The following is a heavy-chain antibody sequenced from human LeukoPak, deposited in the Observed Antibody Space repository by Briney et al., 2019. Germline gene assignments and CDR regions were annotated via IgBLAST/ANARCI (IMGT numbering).Heavy chain of an antibody. J-gene: IGHJ5*02. CDR3: ARDVVMVTYWFDP. CDR2: INPNSGGT. V-gene: IGHV1-2*02. CDR1: GYTFTGYY. D-gene: IGHD5-18*01. Sequence: ASVKVSCTASGYTFTGYYMHWVRQAPGQGLEWMGWINPNSGGTNYAQKFQGRVTMTRDTSISTAYMELSRLRSDDTAVYYCARDVVMVTYWFDPWGQGNLVTVSS.